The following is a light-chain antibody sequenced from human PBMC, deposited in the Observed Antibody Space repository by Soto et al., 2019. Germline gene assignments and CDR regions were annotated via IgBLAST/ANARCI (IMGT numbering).Light chain of an antibody. CDR3: QHYVTWPLT. V-gene: IGKV3-15*01. CDR1: QTMTRA. J-gene: IGKJ4*01. CDR2: DTS. Sequence: EIVLMQSPGTLSLSPGERATLSCRASQTMTRAYVAWYQQKPGQAPRLLIYDTSIRATGVPARFSGSRSGAEFTLTISSLQSEDFAVYYCQHYVTWPLTFGGGTKVDIK.